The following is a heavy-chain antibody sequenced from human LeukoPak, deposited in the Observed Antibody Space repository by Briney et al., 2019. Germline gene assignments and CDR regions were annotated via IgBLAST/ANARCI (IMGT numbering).Heavy chain of an antibody. CDR3: AKEGAYPIITYDS. V-gene: IGHV3-7*01. D-gene: IGHD3-10*01. J-gene: IGHJ5*01. CDR1: GFTFSSYW. Sequence: GGSLRLSCAASGFTFSSYWMNWVRQAPGKGLEWVANIKQDGTEKFYVDSVKGRFTISRDNAKNSLYLQMNSLRAEDTAVYYCAKEGAYPIITYDSWGQGTLVAVSS. CDR2: IKQDGTEK.